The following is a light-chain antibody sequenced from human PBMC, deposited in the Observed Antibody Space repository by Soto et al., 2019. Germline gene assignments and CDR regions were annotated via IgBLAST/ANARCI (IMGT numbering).Light chain of an antibody. CDR1: SSGVGGYNY. CDR3: SSYTSSSTLVG. CDR2: DVS. J-gene: IGLJ2*01. Sequence: QSALTQPASVSGSPGQSITISCTGTSSGVGGYNYVSWYQQHPGKAPKLLIYDVSNRPSGVSNRFSGSKSGNTASLTISGLQAEDEADYYCSSYTSSSTLVGFGGGTKVTVL. V-gene: IGLV2-14*01.